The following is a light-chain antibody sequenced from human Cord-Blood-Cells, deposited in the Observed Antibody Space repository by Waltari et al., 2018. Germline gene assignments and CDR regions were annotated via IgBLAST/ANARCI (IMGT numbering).Light chain of an antibody. Sequence: EIVLTQSPATLSLSPGERATLSCRASQSVSSYLAWYQQKPGQAPRLLIYDASNRATGIPARFSGSGSGTDFTLTIRSLEPEDFAVYYCQQHSNWPTFGQGTRLEIK. CDR2: DAS. J-gene: IGKJ5*01. CDR1: QSVSSY. CDR3: QQHSNWPT. V-gene: IGKV3-11*01.